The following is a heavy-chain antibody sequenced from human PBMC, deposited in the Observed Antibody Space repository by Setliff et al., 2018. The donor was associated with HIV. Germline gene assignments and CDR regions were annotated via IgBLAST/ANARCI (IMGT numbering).Heavy chain of an antibody. CDR1: GGSFSGYY. CDR3: ARGSYYDSSNYHHRRAFDI. V-gene: IGHV4-34*01. CDR2: INHGGTT. J-gene: IGHJ3*02. D-gene: IGHD3-22*01. Sequence: PSETLSLTCAVYGGSFSGYYWSWIRQPPGKGLEWIGEINHGGTTNYNPSLKSRVALSVDTTKNQLSLRVYSVIAADTAVYYCARGSYYDSSNYHHRRAFDIWGQGTMVTVSS.